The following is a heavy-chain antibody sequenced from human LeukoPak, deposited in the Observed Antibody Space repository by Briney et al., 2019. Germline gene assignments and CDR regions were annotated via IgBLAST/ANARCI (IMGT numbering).Heavy chain of an antibody. CDR1: GYTFTNFD. D-gene: IGHD1-26*01. CDR2: MNPNTGNA. CDR3: ARVGYSNSYDY. J-gene: IGHJ4*02. V-gene: IGHV1-8*03. Sequence: ASMKVSCKASGYTFTNFDINWVRQATGQGLEWMGWMNPNTGNAGYAQKFQDRVTITWDASITTAYMDLSSLRSEDTAVYYCARVGYSNSYDYWGQGTLVTVSS.